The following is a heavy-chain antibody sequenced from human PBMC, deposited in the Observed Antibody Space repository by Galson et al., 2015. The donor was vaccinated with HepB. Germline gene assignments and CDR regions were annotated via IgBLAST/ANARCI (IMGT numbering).Heavy chain of an antibody. CDR1: GFTFTKSG. CDR3: AKDAYKSSYYFDS. J-gene: IGHJ4*02. D-gene: IGHD3-16*01. V-gene: IGHV3-33*06. CDR2: IWSDGTHK. Sequence: SLRLSCAASGFTFTKSGMHWVRQAPGKGLEWMAVIWSDGTHKYYADSVRGRFSISRDNTNKTLYLHMSSLRAEDTAVYYCAKDAYKSSYYFDSWGQGILVTVSS.